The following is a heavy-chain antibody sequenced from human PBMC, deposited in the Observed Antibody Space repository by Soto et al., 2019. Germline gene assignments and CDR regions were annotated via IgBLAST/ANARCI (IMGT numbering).Heavy chain of an antibody. V-gene: IGHV3-33*01. J-gene: IGHJ4*02. CDR1: GFIFSSYG. CDR3: ARSHGTTGGFDY. Sequence: PGGSLRLSCAASGFIFSSYGMLWVRQAPGKGLEWVAVIWYDGSNKYYADSVKGRFTISRDNSKNTLYLQMNSLRAEDTAVYYCARSHGTTGGFDYWGQGTLVTVSS. D-gene: IGHD1-7*01. CDR2: IWYDGSNK.